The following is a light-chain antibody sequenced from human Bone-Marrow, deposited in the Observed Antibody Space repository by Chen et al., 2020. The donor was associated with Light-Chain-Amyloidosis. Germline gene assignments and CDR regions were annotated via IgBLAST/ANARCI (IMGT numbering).Light chain of an antibody. CDR2: EDI. CDR1: SSYVGSYNL. Sequence: QSALTQPASVSGSPGQSITISCTGTSSYVGSYNLVSWYQQHPGKAPKLMIYEDIKRPAGVSNRFSGSKSGNTASLTLSGLQAEDEADYYCCSYAGSSTPWVFGGGTKLTVL. J-gene: IGLJ3*02. CDR3: CSYAGSSTPWV. V-gene: IGLV2-23*01.